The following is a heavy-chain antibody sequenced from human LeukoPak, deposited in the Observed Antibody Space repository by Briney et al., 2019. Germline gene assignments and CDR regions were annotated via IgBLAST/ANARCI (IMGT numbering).Heavy chain of an antibody. V-gene: IGHV3-23*01. CDR1: GFTFSSYA. CDR2: ISGSGDNT. D-gene: IGHD1-20*01. CDR3: ARDSRLTGTTLV. Sequence: GGSLRLSCAASGFTFSSYAMSWVRQAPGKGLEWVSGISGSGDNTYYADSVKGRFTISRDNSRNTLYVQVNSLGTEDTAAYYCARDSRLTGTTLVWGQGTLVTVSS. J-gene: IGHJ4*02.